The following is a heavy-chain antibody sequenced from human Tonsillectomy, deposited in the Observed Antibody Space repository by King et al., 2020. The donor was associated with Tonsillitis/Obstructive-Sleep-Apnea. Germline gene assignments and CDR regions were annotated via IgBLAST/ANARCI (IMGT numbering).Heavy chain of an antibody. CDR3: ARQGGGTYTESAFDI. CDR1: GGPIISEH. CDR2: IYYSGRT. Sequence: VQLQESGPGLVKPSETLSLTCSVSGGPIISEHWSWIPQPPGKGLEWIGYIYYSGRTNYNPSLKSRLTMSVDTSKNQFSLKLTSVTAADTAVYYCARQGGGTYTESAFDIWGQGTMVTVSS. J-gene: IGHJ3*02. V-gene: IGHV4-59*08. D-gene: IGHD2-15*01.